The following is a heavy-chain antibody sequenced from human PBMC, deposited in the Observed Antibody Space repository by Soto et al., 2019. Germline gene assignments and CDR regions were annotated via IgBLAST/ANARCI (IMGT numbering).Heavy chain of an antibody. J-gene: IGHJ4*02. CDR3: ARQVGDDYFDY. D-gene: IGHD4-17*01. CDR1: GGSISSYY. V-gene: IGHV4-59*08. Sequence: PSETLSLTCTVSGGSISSYYWSWIRQPPGKGLEWIGYIYYSGRTNYNPSLKSRVTISVDTSKNQFSLKLSSVTAADTAVYYCARQVGDDYFDYWGQGTLVTVSS. CDR2: IYYSGRT.